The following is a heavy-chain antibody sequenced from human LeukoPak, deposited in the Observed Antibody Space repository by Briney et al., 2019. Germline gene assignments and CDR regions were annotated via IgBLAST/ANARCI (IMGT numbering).Heavy chain of an antibody. Sequence: SETLSLTCTVSGYSISSGHYWGWIRQPPGKGLEWIGSIHHSGSTYYNPSLKSRVTISVDTSKNQFSLKLSSVTAADTAVYYCARSRGYSVTADYWGQGTLVTVSS. D-gene: IGHD5-18*01. CDR2: IHHSGST. J-gene: IGHJ4*02. CDR3: ARSRGYSVTADY. V-gene: IGHV4-38-2*02. CDR1: GYSISSGHY.